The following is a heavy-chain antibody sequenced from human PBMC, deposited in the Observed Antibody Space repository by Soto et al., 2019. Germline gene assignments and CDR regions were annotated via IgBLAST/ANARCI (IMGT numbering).Heavy chain of an antibody. CDR1: GGSISGYY. J-gene: IGHJ4*02. CDR3: ARHRGPAPVY. Sequence: SETLSLTCTVSGGSISGYYWTWIRQPPGKGLEWVGSLSYGGTTDYNPSLKSRLTMSLDTSKNHFSLKLRSVTAADTAVYYCARHRGPAPVYWGQGTLVTVSS. V-gene: IGHV4-39*01. D-gene: IGHD3-10*01. CDR2: LSYGGTT.